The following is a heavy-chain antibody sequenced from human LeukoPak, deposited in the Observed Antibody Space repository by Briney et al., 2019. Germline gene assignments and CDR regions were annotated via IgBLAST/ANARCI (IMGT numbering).Heavy chain of an antibody. J-gene: IGHJ4*02. V-gene: IGHV1-18*01. CDR2: INTYNGNT. Sequence: GASVTVSCTASGYSFSSYGISWVRQAPGQGLEWMGWINTYNGNTNYARKLQGRVTMTTDTSTSTAYMELRSLRSDDTAVYYCARVPLGKWLQLLDYFDYWGQGTLVTVSS. CDR1: GYSFSSYG. CDR3: ARVPLGKWLQLLDYFDY. D-gene: IGHD5-24*01.